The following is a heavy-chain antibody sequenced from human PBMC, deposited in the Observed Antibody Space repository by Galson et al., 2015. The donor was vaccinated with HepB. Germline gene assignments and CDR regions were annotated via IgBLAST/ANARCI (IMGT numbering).Heavy chain of an antibody. D-gene: IGHD3-10*01. J-gene: IGHJ5*02. CDR2: INPNSGDT. Sequence: SVKVSCKASGYTFIAYHVHWVRQAPGQGLEWMGWINPNSGDTNYAQNFQGRVTMTRETSINTAYMEVNGLGSDDTAVYYCARDRKGAVLGTGRYSWFDPWGQGTLVTVSS. CDR3: ARDRKGAVLGTGRYSWFDP. V-gene: IGHV1-2*02. CDR1: GYTFIAYH.